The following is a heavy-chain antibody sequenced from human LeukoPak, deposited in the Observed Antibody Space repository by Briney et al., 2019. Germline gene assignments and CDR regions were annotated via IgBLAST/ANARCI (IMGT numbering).Heavy chain of an antibody. CDR3: ARPPIQNSSGYSTDY. D-gene: IGHD3-22*01. CDR1: GGTFSSYA. V-gene: IGHV1-69*04. J-gene: IGHJ4*02. Sequence: ASVKVSCKASGGTFSSYAISWVRQAPRQGLEWMGRIIPILGIANYAQKFQGRVTITADKSTSTAYMELSSLRSEDTAVYYCARPPIQNSSGYSTDYWGQGTLVTVSS. CDR2: IIPILGIA.